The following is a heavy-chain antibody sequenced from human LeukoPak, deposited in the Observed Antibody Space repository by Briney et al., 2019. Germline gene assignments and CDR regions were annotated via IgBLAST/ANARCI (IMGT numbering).Heavy chain of an antibody. CDR2: INHSGST. V-gene: IGHV4-34*01. J-gene: IGHJ4*02. Sequence: SETLSLTCAVYGGSFSGYYWSWIRQPPGKGLEWIGEINHSGSTNYNPSLKSRVTISVDTSKNQFSLKLSSVTAADTAVYYCARLRRGLLWFGESAYYFDYWGQGTLVTVSS. CDR1: GGSFSGYY. D-gene: IGHD3-10*01. CDR3: ARLRRGLLWFGESAYYFDY.